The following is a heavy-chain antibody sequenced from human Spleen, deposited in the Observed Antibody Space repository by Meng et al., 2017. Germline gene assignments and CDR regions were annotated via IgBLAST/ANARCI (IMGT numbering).Heavy chain of an antibody. CDR1: GYGFTDYK. D-gene: IGHD3-10*01. V-gene: IGHV1-2*06. J-gene: IGHJ6*02. CDR2: INPRSGDT. CDR3: TRGDNYCFDV. Sequence: ASVKVSCKPSGYGFTDYKVHWVRQAPGQGLEWMGRINPRSGDTDYAQKFQGRVTMTRDTSISTAYVELSSLTSDDTAVYYCTRGDNYCFDVWGQGTTVTVSS.